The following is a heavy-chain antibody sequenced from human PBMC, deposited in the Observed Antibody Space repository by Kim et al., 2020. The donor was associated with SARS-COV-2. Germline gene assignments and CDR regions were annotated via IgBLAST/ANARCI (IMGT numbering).Heavy chain of an antibody. Sequence: GGSLRLSCAASGFTFSGSTIHWVRQASGKGLEWVGRIHTKANNYSTTYAASEKGRFTISRDDSTNTVYLQMNGLNTKDTAVYYCTAVNTAMVTDYWGQGTLVTVSP. J-gene: IGHJ4*02. V-gene: IGHV3-73*01. CDR1: GFTFSGST. CDR2: IHTKANNYST. D-gene: IGHD5-18*01. CDR3: TAVNTAMVTDY.